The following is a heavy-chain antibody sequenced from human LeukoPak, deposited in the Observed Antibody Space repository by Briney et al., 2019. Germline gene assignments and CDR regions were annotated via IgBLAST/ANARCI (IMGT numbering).Heavy chain of an antibody. CDR3: ARDRADSYGFDY. CDR2: IYTSGST. CDR1: GGSISSGSYY. V-gene: IGHV4-61*02. Sequence: PSETLSLTCTVSGGSISSGSYYWSWIRQPAGKGLEWIGRIYTSGSTNYNPSLKSRVTISVDTSKNQLSLKLSSVTAADTAVYYCARDRADSYGFDYWGQGTLVTVSS. D-gene: IGHD5-24*01. J-gene: IGHJ4*02.